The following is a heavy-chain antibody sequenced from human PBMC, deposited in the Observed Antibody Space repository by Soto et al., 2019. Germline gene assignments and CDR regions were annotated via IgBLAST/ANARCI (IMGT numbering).Heavy chain of an antibody. D-gene: IGHD3-9*01. Sequence: QVQLQESGPGLVKPSQTLSLTCTVSGGSISSGDYYWSWIRQPPGKGLEWIGCIYYSGSTYYNSSLXGXVXIXXATSKHQFSLRLSSVTAADTAVYYCALTGYYDVDYWGQGTLVTVSS. J-gene: IGHJ4*02. CDR3: ALTGYYDVDY. V-gene: IGHV4-30-4*01. CDR1: GGSISSGDYY. CDR2: IYYSGST.